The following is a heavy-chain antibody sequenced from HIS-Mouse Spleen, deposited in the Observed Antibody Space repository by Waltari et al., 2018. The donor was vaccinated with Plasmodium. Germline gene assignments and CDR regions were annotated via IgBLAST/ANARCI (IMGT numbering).Heavy chain of an antibody. CDR3: ASSWYWYFDL. J-gene: IGHJ2*01. CDR1: GFTFSGYW. V-gene: IGHV3-7*01. CDR2: IKQDGSEK. D-gene: IGHD6-13*01. Sequence: EVQLVESVGGLVQPGGSLRLSWAASGFTFSGYWMSWVRQAPGKGLEWVANIKQDGSEKYYVDSVKGRFTISRDNAKNSLYLQMNSLRAEDTAVYYCASSWYWYFDLWGRGTLVTVSS.